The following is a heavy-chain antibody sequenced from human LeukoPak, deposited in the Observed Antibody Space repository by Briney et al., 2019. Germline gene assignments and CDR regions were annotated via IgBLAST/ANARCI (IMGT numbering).Heavy chain of an antibody. CDR3: ARDRGRIAAACPDAFDI. D-gene: IGHD6-13*01. J-gene: IGHJ3*02. Sequence: GASVKVSCKASGYTFTSYGISWVRQAPGQGLEWMGWISAYNGNTNYAQKLQGRVTMTTDTSTSTAYMELRSLRSDDTAVYYCARDRGRIAAACPDAFDIWGQGTMVTVSS. CDR1: GYTFTSYG. V-gene: IGHV1-18*01. CDR2: ISAYNGNT.